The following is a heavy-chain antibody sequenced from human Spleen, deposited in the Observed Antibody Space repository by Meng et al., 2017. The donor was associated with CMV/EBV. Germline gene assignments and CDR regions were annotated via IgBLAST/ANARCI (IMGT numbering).Heavy chain of an antibody. D-gene: IGHD2-2*01. CDR2: TYYRSKWYN. V-gene: IGHV6-1*01. Sequence: LRLSCAISGDSVSSNSAAWNWIRQSPSRGLEWLGRTYYRSKWYNDYAVSVKSRITINPDTSKNQFSLQLNSVTPEDTAVYYCAREYCSSTSCYQDFDYWGQGTLVTVSS. J-gene: IGHJ4*02. CDR1: GDSVSSNSAA. CDR3: AREYCSSTSCYQDFDY.